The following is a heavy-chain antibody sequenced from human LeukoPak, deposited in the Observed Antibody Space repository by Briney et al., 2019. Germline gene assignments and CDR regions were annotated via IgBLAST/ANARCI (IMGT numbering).Heavy chain of an antibody. CDR2: IYYSGST. CDR1: GGSISSGGYY. V-gene: IGHV4-31*03. D-gene: IGHD3-22*01. J-gene: IGHJ2*01. Sequence: SETLSLTCTVSGGSISSGGYYWSWLRQHPGKGGEWLGYIYYSGSTYYNPSLKRRVTISVDTSKNQFSLKLSSVTAADTAVYYCARDLVYYYDTSGYYHPHWYFDLWGRGTLVTVSS. CDR3: ARDLVYYYDTSGYYHPHWYFDL.